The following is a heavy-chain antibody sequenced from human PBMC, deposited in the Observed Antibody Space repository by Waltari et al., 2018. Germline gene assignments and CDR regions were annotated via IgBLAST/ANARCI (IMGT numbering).Heavy chain of an antibody. J-gene: IGHJ6*02. CDR2: ISSSSSYI. V-gene: IGHV3-21*01. D-gene: IGHD6-19*01. CDR3: ARDLDSSGWHYYYGMDV. CDR1: GFTFSGYR. Sequence: EVQLLESGGGLVKPGGSLRRPCAASGFTFSGYRMIRFRQAPGKGLEWVSSISSSSSYIYYADSVKGRFTISRDNAKNSLYLQMNSLRAEDTAVYYCARDLDSSGWHYYYGMDVWGQGTTVTVSS.